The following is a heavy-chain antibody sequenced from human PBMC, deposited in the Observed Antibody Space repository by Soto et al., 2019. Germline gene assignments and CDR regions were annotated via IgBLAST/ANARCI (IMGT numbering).Heavy chain of an antibody. CDR1: GYTYSNYD. V-gene: IGHV1-8*01. D-gene: IGHD3-10*01. CDR3: AKVSRKGSAIDFDY. CDR2: VNPNNGDS. J-gene: IGHJ4*02. Sequence: QVQLVQSGAELKKPGASVKVSCKASGYTYSNYDMNWVRQATGQGPEWIGWVNPNNGDSGKAQKFQGRVTLTTDISTTTAYMELTSLRSEDTAIYYCAKVSRKGSAIDFDYWGQGTLITVSS.